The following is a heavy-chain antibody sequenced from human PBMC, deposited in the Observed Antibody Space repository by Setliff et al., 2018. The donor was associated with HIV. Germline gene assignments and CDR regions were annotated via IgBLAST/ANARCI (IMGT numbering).Heavy chain of an antibody. V-gene: IGHV7-4-1*02. CDR1: GYTFTSYD. J-gene: IGHJ4*02. Sequence: ASVKVSCKPSGYTFTSYDVHWVRQATGQGLEWMGYLNPKSGDTGSAQGFTGRFVFSLDTSVSTAYLQISSLKAEDIAVYYCARDGYYYDSSGHLAYYFDYWGQGTLVTVSS. CDR3: ARDGYYYDSSGHLAYYFDY. CDR2: LNPKSGDT. D-gene: IGHD3-22*01.